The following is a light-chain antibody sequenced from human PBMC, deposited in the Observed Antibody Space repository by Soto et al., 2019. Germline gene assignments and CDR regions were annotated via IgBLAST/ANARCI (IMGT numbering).Light chain of an antibody. J-gene: IGLJ2*01. CDR1: SSNIGNNY. CDR2: DNN. CDR3: GTWENSLSAGV. Sequence: QSVVTQPPSVSAAPGQKVTISCSGSSSNIGNNYVSWYQHLPGTAPKLLIYDNNKRPSGIPDRFSGSKSGTSATLGITGLQTGDEADYYCGTWENSLSAGVFGGGTKLTVL. V-gene: IGLV1-51*01.